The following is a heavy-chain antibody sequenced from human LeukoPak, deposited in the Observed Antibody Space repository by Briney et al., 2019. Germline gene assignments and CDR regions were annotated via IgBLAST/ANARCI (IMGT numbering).Heavy chain of an antibody. Sequence: ASVKDSCKASGYTFTSYAMHWVRQARGKRLAWVGWINAGNGNTKYSQKFQGRVTITRDTSASTAYMELNSLRSEDTAVYYCARGYMVRRLSEKKWVGMDVWGKGTTVTVSS. D-gene: IGHD3-10*01. V-gene: IGHV1-3*01. J-gene: IGHJ6*04. CDR2: INAGNGNT. CDR3: ARGYMVRRLSEKKWVGMDV. CDR1: GYTFTSYA.